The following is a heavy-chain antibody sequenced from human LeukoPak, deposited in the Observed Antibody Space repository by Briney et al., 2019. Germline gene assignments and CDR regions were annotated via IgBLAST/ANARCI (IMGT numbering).Heavy chain of an antibody. CDR1: GGSISSYY. D-gene: IGHD3-16*01. Sequence: SETLSLTCTVSGGSISSYYWSWIRQPPGKGLEWIGYIYDSGSTNYNPPLKSRVTVSVDTSKNQFSLKLSSVTAADTAVYYCARRAINSVMFDYWGQGTLVTVSS. J-gene: IGHJ4*02. V-gene: IGHV4-59*12. CDR2: IYDSGST. CDR3: ARRAINSVMFDY.